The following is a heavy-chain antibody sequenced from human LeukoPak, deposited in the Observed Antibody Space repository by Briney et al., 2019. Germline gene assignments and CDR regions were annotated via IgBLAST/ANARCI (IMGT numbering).Heavy chain of an antibody. CDR2: ISGSGGST. Sequence: GGSLRLSCAASGFTFSSYGMSWVRQAPGKGLEWVSAISGSGGSTYYAESVKGRFTISRDNSKNTLYLQMNSLRAEDTAVYYCAKEMSQPHAFDIWGQGTMVTVSS. V-gene: IGHV3-23*01. CDR1: GFTFSSYG. CDR3: AKEMSQPHAFDI. D-gene: IGHD2-2*01. J-gene: IGHJ3*02.